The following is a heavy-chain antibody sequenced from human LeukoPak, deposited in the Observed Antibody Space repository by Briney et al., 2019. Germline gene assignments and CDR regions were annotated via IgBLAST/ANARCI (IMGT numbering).Heavy chain of an antibody. D-gene: IGHD6-13*01. J-gene: IGHJ6*02. CDR1: GFTFSGYT. CDR2: ISSFSTYI. V-gene: IGHV3-21*01. CDR3: VRDQIAASLSGMDV. Sequence: GGSLRLSCAASGFTFSGYTMNWVRQAPGMGLEWVSSISSFSTYIYYADSLRGRFAISRDNANNSLFLQMNSLRAEDTAMYFCVRDQIAASLSGMDVWGQGTTVTVSS.